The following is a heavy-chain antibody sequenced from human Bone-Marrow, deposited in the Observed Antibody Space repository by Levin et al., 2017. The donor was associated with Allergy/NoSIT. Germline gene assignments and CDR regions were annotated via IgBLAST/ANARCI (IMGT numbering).Heavy chain of an antibody. V-gene: IGHV3-30*18. CDR1: GFTLSDYA. D-gene: IGHD7-27*01. CDR3: AKGLRTLGYFDH. J-gene: IGHJ4*02. CDR2: LSYDGNNQ. Sequence: PGESLKISCAVSGFTLSDYAMHWVRQAPGKGLEWVAVLSYDGNNQFYAESVKGRFTISRDYSKNTLFLEMNDLRPDDTAIYFCAKGLRTLGYFDHWGQGTLLTVSS.